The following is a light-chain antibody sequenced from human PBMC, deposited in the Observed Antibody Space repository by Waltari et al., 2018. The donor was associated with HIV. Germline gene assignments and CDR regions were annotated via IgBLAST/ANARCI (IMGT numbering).Light chain of an antibody. CDR2: DVS. CDR3: SSYTSSSTRV. J-gene: IGLJ1*01. Sequence: QSALTQPASVSGSPGQSITISCTGTSGDVGGYDYVSWYQQHPGKAPKLMIYDVSNRPSGVSNRCSGSKSVNTASLIISGLQAEDEADYYCSSYTSSSTRVFGTGTAVTVV. V-gene: IGLV2-14*03. CDR1: SGDVGGYDY.